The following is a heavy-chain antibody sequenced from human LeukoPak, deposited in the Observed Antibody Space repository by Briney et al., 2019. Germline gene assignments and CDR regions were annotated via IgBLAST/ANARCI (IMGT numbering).Heavy chain of an antibody. CDR3: ASISDLLYYFHS. Sequence: GGSLRLSCAASGFTVSSTYMSWARQSPGKGLEWVSLIYTGGNTYYPDSVKGRFTLSRDNSKNTIYLQLNTLRVEDTAMYYCASISDLLYYFHSWGQGTLVTVSS. V-gene: IGHV3-66*01. J-gene: IGHJ4*02. CDR1: GFTVSSTY. CDR2: IYTGGNT.